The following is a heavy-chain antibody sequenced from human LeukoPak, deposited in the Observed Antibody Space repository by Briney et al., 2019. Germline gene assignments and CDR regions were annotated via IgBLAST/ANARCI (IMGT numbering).Heavy chain of an antibody. J-gene: IGHJ6*03. Sequence: GGSLRLSCAASGFTFSSYWMSWVRQAPGKGLEGVANIKQDGSEKYYVDSVKGRFTISRDNAKNSLYLQMNSLRAEDTAVYYCARDPYNGSYGDDYYYYMDVWGKGTTVTISS. CDR3: ARDPYNGSYGDDYYYYMDV. CDR2: IKQDGSEK. V-gene: IGHV3-7*01. D-gene: IGHD1-26*01. CDR1: GFTFSSYW.